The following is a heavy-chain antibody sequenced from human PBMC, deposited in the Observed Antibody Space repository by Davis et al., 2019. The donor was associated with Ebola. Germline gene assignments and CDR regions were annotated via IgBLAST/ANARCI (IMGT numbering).Heavy chain of an antibody. Sequence: SVKVSCKASGGTFSSYAISWVRQAPGQGLEWMGGIIPIFGTANYAQKFQGRVTITADESTCTAYMELSSLRSEDTAVYYCARGTPYYYDSSGYPPYYFDYWGQGTLVTVSS. CDR3: ARGTPYYYDSSGYPPYYFDY. CDR1: GGTFSSYA. V-gene: IGHV1-69*13. CDR2: IIPIFGTA. J-gene: IGHJ4*02. D-gene: IGHD3-22*01.